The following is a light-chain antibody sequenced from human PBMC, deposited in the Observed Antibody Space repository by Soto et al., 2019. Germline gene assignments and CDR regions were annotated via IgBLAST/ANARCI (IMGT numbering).Light chain of an antibody. CDR1: SSDVGGYNY. V-gene: IGLV2-11*01. Sequence: QSVLTQSRSVSGSPGQSVTISCTGTSSDVGGYNYVSWYQQHPGKAPKLMIYDVTERPSGVPDRFSGSKSGNTASLTISGLQDEDEADYYCCSYADRYWIFGGGTKLTVL. CDR2: DVT. J-gene: IGLJ3*02. CDR3: CSYADRYWI.